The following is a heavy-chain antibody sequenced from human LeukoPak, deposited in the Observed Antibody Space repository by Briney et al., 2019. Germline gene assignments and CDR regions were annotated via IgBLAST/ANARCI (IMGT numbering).Heavy chain of an antibody. D-gene: IGHD5-18*01. J-gene: IGHJ4*02. V-gene: IGHV3-66*02. CDR3: VRVGYSYGYGDWNHSDY. CDR2: IYSGGGT. CDR1: GFTVSSNY. Sequence: GGSLRLSCAASGFTVSSNYMSWVRQAPGKGLEWVSIIYSGGGTYYADSVKGRFTISRDNSKNTLYLQMNSLRAEDTAVYFCVRVGYSYGYGDWNHSDYWGQGTLVTVSS.